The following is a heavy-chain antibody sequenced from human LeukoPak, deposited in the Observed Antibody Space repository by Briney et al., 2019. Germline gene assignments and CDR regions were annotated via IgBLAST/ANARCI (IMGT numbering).Heavy chain of an antibody. CDR3: VSAESVGIFDV. V-gene: IGHV4-38-2*01. Sequence: PSETLSLTCPVSGFSITSGYFWGWIRQSPGKRLEWIGYIYHNGDTVYNPSLNSSLRSRVTLLVEPSKNQFSLSLNSVIAADTAVFYCVSAESVGIFDVWGQGILVTVSS. J-gene: IGHJ4*02. CDR2: IYHNGDT. CDR1: GFSITSGYF. D-gene: IGHD1-26*01.